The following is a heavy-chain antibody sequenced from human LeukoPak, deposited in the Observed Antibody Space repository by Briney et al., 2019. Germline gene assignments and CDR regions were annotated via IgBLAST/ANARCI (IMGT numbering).Heavy chain of an antibody. CDR3: ARDRGPWNDDGFDY. V-gene: IGHV4-4*02. D-gene: IGHD1-1*01. J-gene: IGHJ4*02. Sequence: PSGTLSLTCAVSGGSISSSNWWSWVRQPPGKGLEWIGEIYHSGSTNYNPSLKSRVTMSVDTSKNQFSLKLSSVTAADTAVYYCARDRGPWNDDGFDYWGQGTLVTVSS. CDR2: IYHSGST. CDR1: GGSISSSNW.